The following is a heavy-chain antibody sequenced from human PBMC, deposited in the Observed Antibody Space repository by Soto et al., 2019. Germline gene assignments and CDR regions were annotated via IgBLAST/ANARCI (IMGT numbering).Heavy chain of an antibody. CDR1: GFTFDDYG. CDR2: INWNGGST. D-gene: IGHD2-15*01. Sequence: GGSLRLSCAASGFTFDDYGMSWVRQAPGKGLEWVSGINWNGGSTGYADSVKGRFTISRDNAKNSLYLQMNSLRAEDTALYHCARLYCSGGSCYIDYWGQGTLVTVSS. V-gene: IGHV3-20*01. J-gene: IGHJ4*02. CDR3: ARLYCSGGSCYIDY.